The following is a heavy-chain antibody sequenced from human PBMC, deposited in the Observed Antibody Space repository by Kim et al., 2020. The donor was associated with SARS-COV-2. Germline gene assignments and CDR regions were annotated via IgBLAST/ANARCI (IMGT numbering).Heavy chain of an antibody. CDR2: IWYDGSKT. J-gene: IGHJ4*02. Sequence: GGSPRLSCAASGFTFSSYGMHWVRQSPGKGLEWVAVIWYDGSKTYYADSVKGRFTISRDNSKNTVYLQMDSLGAEDTAIYYCARDDSTGSDYWGQGTLVTVSS. D-gene: IGHD3-22*01. CDR3: ARDDSTGSDY. V-gene: IGHV3-33*01. CDR1: GFTFSSYG.